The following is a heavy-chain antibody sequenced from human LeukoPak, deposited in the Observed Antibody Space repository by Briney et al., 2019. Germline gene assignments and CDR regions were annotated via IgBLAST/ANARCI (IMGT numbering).Heavy chain of an antibody. D-gene: IGHD2-15*01. V-gene: IGHV4-31*03. CDR2: IYYSGST. CDR1: GGSISSGGYY. CDR3: ARHLRIGREFDP. J-gene: IGHJ5*02. Sequence: PSETLSLTCTVSGGSISSGGYYWSWIRQHPGKGLEWIGYIYYSGSTYYNPSLKSRVTISVDTSKNQFSLKLSSVTAADTAVYYCARHLRIGREFDPWGQGTLVTVSS.